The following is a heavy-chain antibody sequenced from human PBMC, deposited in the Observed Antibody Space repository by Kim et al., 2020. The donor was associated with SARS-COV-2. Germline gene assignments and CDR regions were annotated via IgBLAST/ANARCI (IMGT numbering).Heavy chain of an antibody. J-gene: IGHJ3*02. V-gene: IGHV4-34*01. Sequence: SETLSLTCAVYGGSFSGYYWSWIRQPPGKGLEWIGEINHSGSTNYNPSLKSRVTISVDTSKNQFSLKLSSVTAADTAVYYCARPSEGIQYHRGGAFDIWG. CDR1: GGSFSGYY. D-gene: IGHD1-1*01. CDR3: ARPSEGIQYHRGGAFDI. CDR2: INHSGST.